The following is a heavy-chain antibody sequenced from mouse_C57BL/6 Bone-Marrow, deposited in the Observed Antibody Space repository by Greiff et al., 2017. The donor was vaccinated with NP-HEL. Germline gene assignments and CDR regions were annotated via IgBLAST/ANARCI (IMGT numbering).Heavy chain of an antibody. D-gene: IGHD2-4*01. Sequence: QVQLKQSGPELVKPGASVKISCKASGYAFSSSWMNWVKQRPGKGLEWIGRIYPGDGDTNYNGKFKGKATLTADKSSSTAYMQLSSLTSEDSAVYFCAREDYDYVYYAMDYWGQGTSVTVSS. CDR1: GYAFSSSW. CDR3: AREDYDYVYYAMDY. V-gene: IGHV1-82*01. J-gene: IGHJ4*01. CDR2: IYPGDGDT.